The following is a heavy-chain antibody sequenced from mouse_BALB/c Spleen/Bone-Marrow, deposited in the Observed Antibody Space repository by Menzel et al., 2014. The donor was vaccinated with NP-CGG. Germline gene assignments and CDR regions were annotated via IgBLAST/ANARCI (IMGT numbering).Heavy chain of an antibody. CDR3: ARPDYYGYLNY. CDR2: INPDSRTI. V-gene: IGHV4-1*02. D-gene: IGHD1-1*01. CDR1: GFDFSRYW. Sequence: EVKVVESGGGLVQPGGSLKLSCAASGFDFSRYWMSWVRQAPGKGLEWIGEINPDSRTINYSPSLKDKFIISRDNAKNTLYLRLYKVRSEDTALYYCARPDYYGYLNYWGQGTTLTVSS. J-gene: IGHJ2*01.